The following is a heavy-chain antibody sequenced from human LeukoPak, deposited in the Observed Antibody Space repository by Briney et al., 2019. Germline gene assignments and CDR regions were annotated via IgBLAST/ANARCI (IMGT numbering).Heavy chain of an antibody. J-gene: IGHJ4*02. CDR1: GGSFSGNY. CDR3: ARDVYEQWLPGAFDY. CDR2: INHSGTT. V-gene: IGHV4-34*01. Sequence: PSETLSLTCAVYGGSFSGNYWSWIRQPPGKGLEWIGDINHSGTTNYSPSLKSRVTISVDTSKNQFSLKLSSVTAADTAVYYCARDVYEQWLPGAFDYWGQGTLVTVSS. D-gene: IGHD6-19*01.